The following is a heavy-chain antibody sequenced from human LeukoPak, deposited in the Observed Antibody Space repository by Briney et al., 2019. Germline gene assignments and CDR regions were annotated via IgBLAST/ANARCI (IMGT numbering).Heavy chain of an antibody. CDR2: IYYSGST. J-gene: IGHJ3*02. D-gene: IGHD4-11*01. CDR1: GGSISSGGYY. Sequence: PSETLSLTCTVSGGSISSGGYYWSWIRQHPGKGLEWIGYIYYSGSTYYNPSLKSRVTISVDTSKNQFSLKLSSVTAADTAVYYCAGGISNRPAFDIWGQGTMVTVSS. CDR3: AGGISNRPAFDI. V-gene: IGHV4-31*03.